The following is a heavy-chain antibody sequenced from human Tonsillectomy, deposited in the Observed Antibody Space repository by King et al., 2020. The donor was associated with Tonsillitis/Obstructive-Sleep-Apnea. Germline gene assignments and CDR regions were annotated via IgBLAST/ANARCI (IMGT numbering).Heavy chain of an antibody. CDR1: GYTFTSYA. V-gene: IGHV1-3*01. J-gene: IGHJ6*03. CDR3: AREVGDGSGSYPARYYYMDV. Sequence: QLVQSGAEVKKPGASVKVSCKASGYTFTSYAMHWVRQAPGQRLEWMGWINAGNGNTKYSQKFQGRFTITRDTSASTAHMERSSLGSEDTAVYYCAREVGDGSGSYPARYYYMDVWGKGTTVTVSS. D-gene: IGHD3-10*01. CDR2: INAGNGNT.